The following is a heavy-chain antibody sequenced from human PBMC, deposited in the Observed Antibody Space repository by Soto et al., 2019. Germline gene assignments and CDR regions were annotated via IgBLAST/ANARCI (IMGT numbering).Heavy chain of an antibody. CDR3: ALGVVPRVWLEP. CDR2: IYYSGST. V-gene: IGHV4-31*03. D-gene: IGHD2-15*01. Sequence: SETLSLTCTVSGGSISSGGYYWSWIRQHPGKGLEWIGYIYYSGSTYYNPSLKSRVTISVDTSKNQFSLKLSSVTAADTAVYYCALGVVPRVWLEPWGQGTMVTVSS. CDR1: GGSISSGGYY. J-gene: IGHJ5*02.